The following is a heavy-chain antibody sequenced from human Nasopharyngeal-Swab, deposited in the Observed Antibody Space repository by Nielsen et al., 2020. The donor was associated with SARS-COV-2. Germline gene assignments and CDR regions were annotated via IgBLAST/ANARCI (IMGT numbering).Heavy chain of an antibody. CDR3: ARGAYYDSRGAFDI. CDR2: ISSSSSYI. Sequence: ETLSLTCTVSGGSISSSSYYWGWIRQPPGKGLEWVSSISSSSSYIYYADSVKGRFTISRDNAKNSLYLQMNSLRAEDTAVYYCARGAYYDSRGAFDIWGQGTMVTVSS. J-gene: IGHJ3*02. V-gene: IGHV3-21*01. CDR1: GGSISSSS. D-gene: IGHD3-22*01.